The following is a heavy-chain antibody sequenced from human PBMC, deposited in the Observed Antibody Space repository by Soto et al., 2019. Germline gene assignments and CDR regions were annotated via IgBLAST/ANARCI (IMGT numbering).Heavy chain of an antibody. CDR2: MNPNSGNT. CDR1: GYTLTELS. V-gene: IGHV1-8*01. J-gene: IGHJ4*01. D-gene: IGHD1-26*01. CDR3: ARDKVGAIDY. Sequence: GASVKVSCKVSGYTLTELSMHWVRQAPGKGLEWMGWMNPNSGNTGYAQKFQGRVTMTRNTSISTAYMELSSLRSEDTAVYYCARDKVGAIDYWG.